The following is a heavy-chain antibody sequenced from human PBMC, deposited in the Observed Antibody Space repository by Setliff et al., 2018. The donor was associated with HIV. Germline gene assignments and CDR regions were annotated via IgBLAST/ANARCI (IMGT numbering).Heavy chain of an antibody. V-gene: IGHV1-3*01. D-gene: IGHD1-26*01. Sequence: GASVKVSCKASGYTFTSYAMRWVRQAPGQRLEWMGWINAGNGNTKYSQKFQGRVTITRDTSASTAYMELSSLRSEDTAVYYCARVRGIGAYNYYYMDVWGKGTTVTVSS. J-gene: IGHJ6*03. CDR3: ARVRGIGAYNYYYMDV. CDR2: INAGNGNT. CDR1: GYTFTSYA.